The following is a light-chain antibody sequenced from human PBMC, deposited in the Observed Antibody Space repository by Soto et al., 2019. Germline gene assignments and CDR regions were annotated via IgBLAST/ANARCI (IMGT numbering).Light chain of an antibody. CDR1: QRVDRNY. CDR2: GAS. J-gene: IGKJ1*01. V-gene: IGKV3-20*01. CDR3: HQFASTPRT. Sequence: EIVLTQSPGTLSLSPGESATLSCRASQRVDRNYLAWFQQKPGQAPRLLIYGASSRATGIPPRFSGSGSGTEFVLTISGLEPEDFAVYYCHQFASTPRTFGQGTKVESK.